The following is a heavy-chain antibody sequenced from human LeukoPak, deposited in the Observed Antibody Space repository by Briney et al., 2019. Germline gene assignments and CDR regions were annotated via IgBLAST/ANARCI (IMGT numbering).Heavy chain of an antibody. CDR2: IYYGGST. V-gene: IGHV4-39*07. J-gene: IGHJ5*02. D-gene: IGHD4-23*01. Sequence: PSETLSLTCTVSGGSISSSSYCWGWIRQPPGKGLEWIGSIYYGGSTYYNPSLKSRVTISVDTSKNQFSLKLSSVTAADTAVYYCARQYYGVDSYNWFDPWGQGTLVTVPS. CDR1: GGSISSSSYC. CDR3: ARQYYGVDSYNWFDP.